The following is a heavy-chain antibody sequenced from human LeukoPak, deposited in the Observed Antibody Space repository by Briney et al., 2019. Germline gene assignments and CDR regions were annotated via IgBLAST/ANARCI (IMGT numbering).Heavy chain of an antibody. CDR1: GFTFSSYS. CDR2: ISSSSSTI. V-gene: IGHV3-48*01. CDR3: ARDLGSGVNYGDYLGY. J-gene: IGHJ4*02. Sequence: PGGSLRLSCAASGFTFSSYSMNWVRQAPGKGLEWVSYISSSSSTIYYADSVKGRFTISRDNAKNSLYLQMNSLRAEDTAVYYCARDLGSGVNYGDYLGYWGQGTLVTVSS. D-gene: IGHD4-17*01.